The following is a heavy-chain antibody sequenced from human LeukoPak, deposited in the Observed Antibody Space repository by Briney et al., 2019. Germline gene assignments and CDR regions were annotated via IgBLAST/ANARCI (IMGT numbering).Heavy chain of an antibody. J-gene: IGHJ6*02. Sequence: SETLSLTCTVPGDSITSYFCTWIRQPPGKGLEWIGYIHYSGVTNYSPSLKSRVTISVDTSKNQFSLKLTSVTAADTAVYYCAREGVRGTLGLDVWGQGTTVTVSS. CDR1: GDSITSYF. CDR3: AREGVRGTLGLDV. V-gene: IGHV4-59*01. D-gene: IGHD2-15*01. CDR2: IHYSGVT.